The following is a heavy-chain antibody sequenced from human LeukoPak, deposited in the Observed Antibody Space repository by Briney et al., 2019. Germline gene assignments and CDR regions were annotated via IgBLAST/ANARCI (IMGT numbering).Heavy chain of an antibody. CDR1: GFTVSSNY. V-gene: IGHV3-66*01. J-gene: IGHJ4*02. Sequence: GESLRLSCAASGFTVSSNYMSWVRQAPGKGLEGVSVIYSGGSTYYADSVKGRFTISRDNSKNTLYLQMNSLRAEDTAVYYCARGRIQPGLDYWGQGTLVTVSS. D-gene: IGHD5-18*01. CDR2: IYSGGST. CDR3: ARGRIQPGLDY.